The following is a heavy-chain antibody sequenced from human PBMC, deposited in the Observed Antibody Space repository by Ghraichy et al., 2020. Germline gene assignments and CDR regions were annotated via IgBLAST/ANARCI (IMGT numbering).Heavy chain of an antibody. Sequence: GGSLRLSCAASGFTFSSYSMSWVRQAPGKGLEWVSSISCSGGSTYYADSVKGRFTISRDNSKHTLYLQMNSRRAEDTAVYYCAKSGGDYDAGFDYWGQGTVVTVSS. V-gene: IGHV3-23*01. CDR3: AKSGGDYDAGFDY. CDR1: GFTFSSYS. CDR2: ISCSGGST. J-gene: IGHJ4*02. D-gene: IGHD4-17*01.